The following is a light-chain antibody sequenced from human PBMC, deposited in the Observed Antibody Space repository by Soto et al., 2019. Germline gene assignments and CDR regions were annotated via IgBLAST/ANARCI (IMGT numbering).Light chain of an antibody. CDR2: NVS. J-gene: IGKJ2*01. Sequence: DVLMTQSPLSLPVTLGQPASISCWSSRSLAYIDGNTYLNWFQQRPGQSPRRLIYNVSNRDSGVQDRFRGSGSGTAFTLTISRVEAEDVAVYYCMQGTHWPPYTFGQGTKLEIK. CDR1: RSLAYIDGNTY. V-gene: IGKV2-30*01. CDR3: MQGTHWPPYT.